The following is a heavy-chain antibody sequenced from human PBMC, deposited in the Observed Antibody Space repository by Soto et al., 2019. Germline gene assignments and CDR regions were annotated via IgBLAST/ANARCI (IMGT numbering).Heavy chain of an antibody. Sequence: GGSLRLSCAASGFTFSSYSMNWVRQAPGKGLEWVTFIWNDGSNKYYADSVKGRFIISRDNSKNTLNLQMNSLIAEDSAVYYGARDGALRGMDVWGQGTTVTVSS. V-gene: IGHV3-33*08. J-gene: IGHJ6*02. D-gene: IGHD3-16*01. CDR3: ARDGALRGMDV. CDR1: GFTFSSYS. CDR2: IWNDGSNK.